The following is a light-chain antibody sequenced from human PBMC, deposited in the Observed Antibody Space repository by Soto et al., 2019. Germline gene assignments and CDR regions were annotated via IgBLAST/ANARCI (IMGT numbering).Light chain of an antibody. CDR1: QSISSS. Sequence: DIQMTQSPSTLSASVGDRVTITCRASQSISSSLAWYQQKPGKAPKLLMHDAFNLERGVPSRFSGSGSGTEFTLTISGLQPDDFATYYCQQYQTYSRTFGPGTKVDIK. CDR3: QQYQTYSRT. CDR2: DAF. V-gene: IGKV1-5*01. J-gene: IGKJ3*01.